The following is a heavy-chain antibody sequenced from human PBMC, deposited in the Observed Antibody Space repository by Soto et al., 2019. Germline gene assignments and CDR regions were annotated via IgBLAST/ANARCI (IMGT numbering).Heavy chain of an antibody. CDR2: INPTGGGST. CDR3: ARDYDSSGYYYSFPWFDP. CDR1: GYAFSNYY. Sequence: GXSVKVSWKASGYAFSNYYMHWVRQAPGQGLEWMGIINPTGGGSTSYAQKFEGRVTMTRDTSTSTVYMELSSLRSEDTAVYYCARDYDSSGYYYSFPWFDPWGQGTLVTVSS. D-gene: IGHD3-22*01. V-gene: IGHV1-46*01. J-gene: IGHJ5*02.